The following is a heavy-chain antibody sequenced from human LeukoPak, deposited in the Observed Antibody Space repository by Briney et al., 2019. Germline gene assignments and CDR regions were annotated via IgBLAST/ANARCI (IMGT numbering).Heavy chain of an antibody. CDR3: ARGDMTNGVYFYY. CDR2: IYYSGST. CDR1: GGSISSYY. Sequence: SETLSLTCTVSGGSISSYYWSWIRQPPGKGLEWIGYIYYSGSTNYNPSLKSRVTISLDTSKNHFSLKLSSVTAADTAVYYCARGDMTNGVYFYYWGQGTLVTVSS. J-gene: IGHJ4*02. V-gene: IGHV4-59*01. D-gene: IGHD2-15*01.